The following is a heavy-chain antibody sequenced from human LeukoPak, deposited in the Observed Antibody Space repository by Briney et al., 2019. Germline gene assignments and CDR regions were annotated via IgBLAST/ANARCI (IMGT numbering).Heavy chain of an antibody. J-gene: IGHJ4*02. D-gene: IGHD6-13*01. CDR2: ISYDGSNK. CDR1: GFTFSSYA. CDR3: AKDGGSSWFYFDS. V-gene: IGHV3-30-3*01. Sequence: GGSLRLSCAASGFTFSSYAMHWVRQAPGKGLEWVALISYDGSNKYYVDSVKGRLTISRDNSKNTLYLQMNSLRAEDTAVYYCAKDGGSSWFYFDSWGQGTLVTVSS.